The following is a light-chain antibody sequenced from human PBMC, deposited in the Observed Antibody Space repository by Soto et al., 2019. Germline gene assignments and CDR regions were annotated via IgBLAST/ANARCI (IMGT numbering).Light chain of an antibody. CDR3: QQYDRFPYT. V-gene: IGKV1-5*03. Sequence: DIQKTQSPSTLSASVGDTVTITCRASQSLSYWLAWYQQKPGQAPKLLIHKASTLESGVPSRFSGSGSGTEFTLTFSSLQPDDFATFYCQQYDRFPYTFGQGTKLEIK. CDR2: KAS. CDR1: QSLSYW. J-gene: IGKJ2*01.